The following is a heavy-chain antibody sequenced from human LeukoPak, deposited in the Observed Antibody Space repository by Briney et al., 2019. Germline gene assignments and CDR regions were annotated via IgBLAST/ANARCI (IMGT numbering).Heavy chain of an antibody. CDR2: ITAGHYPT. CDR1: GFNFSSFA. CDR3: TKDPNGDYVGAFDP. V-gene: IGHV3-23*01. D-gene: IGHD4-17*01. Sequence: GGSLRLSCAASGFNFSSFAMTWVRQAPGKGLEWVASITAGHYPTYNTDSVKGRFTISRDNSKNTLYLQMNSLRADDTAVYYGTKDPNGDYVGAFDPWGQGTLVTVSS. J-gene: IGHJ5*02.